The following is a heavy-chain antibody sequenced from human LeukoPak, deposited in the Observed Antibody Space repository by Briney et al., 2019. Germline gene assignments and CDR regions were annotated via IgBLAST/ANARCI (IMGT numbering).Heavy chain of an antibody. Sequence: GGSLRLSCAASGFTFSSYAMHWVRQAPGKGLEWVAVISYDGSNKYYADSVKGRFTISRDNSKNTLYLQMNSLRAEDTAVYYCARATGRWLQFYFDYWGQGTLVTVSS. CDR1: GFTFSSYA. J-gene: IGHJ4*02. D-gene: IGHD5-24*01. CDR3: ARATGRWLQFYFDY. CDR2: ISYDGSNK. V-gene: IGHV3-30-3*01.